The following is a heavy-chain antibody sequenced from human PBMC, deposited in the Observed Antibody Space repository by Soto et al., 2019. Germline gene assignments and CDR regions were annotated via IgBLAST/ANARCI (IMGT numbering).Heavy chain of an antibody. D-gene: IGHD3-9*01. CDR1: GGSISSSSYY. J-gene: IGHJ6*02. CDR2: IYYSGST. Sequence: PSETLSLTCTVSGGSISSSSYYWGWIRQHPGKGLEWIGYIYYSGSTYYNPSFKSRVTISIDTSKYQFSLKLNSVTAADTAVYYCTRRRYFGGQPHGMDVWGQGTTVTVSS. V-gene: IGHV4-39*01. CDR3: TRRRYFGGQPHGMDV.